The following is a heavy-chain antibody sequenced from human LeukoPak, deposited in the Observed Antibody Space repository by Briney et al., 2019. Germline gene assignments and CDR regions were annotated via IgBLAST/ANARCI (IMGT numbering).Heavy chain of an antibody. CDR2: ISWSSGSI. J-gene: IGHJ6*03. D-gene: IGHD3-16*01. CDR3: AKGGESSPYYYYDMDV. Sequence: GGSLRLSCAASGFTFSSYDMHWVRQDPGKGVVWVSGISWSSGSIGYADSVKGRFTISRDNAKNSLYLQMNSLRAEDMALYYCAKGGESSPYYYYDMDVWGKGTTVTVSS. V-gene: IGHV3-9*03. CDR1: GFTFSSYD.